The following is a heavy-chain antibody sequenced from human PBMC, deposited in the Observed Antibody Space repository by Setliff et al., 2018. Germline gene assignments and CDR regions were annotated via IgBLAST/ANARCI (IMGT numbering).Heavy chain of an antibody. D-gene: IGHD3-3*01. CDR2: INPNSGGT. CDR1: GYTFTGYY. J-gene: IGHJ4*02. V-gene: IGHV1-2*06. CDR3: ARRATYYNFWSGYYDY. Sequence: ASVKVSCKASGYTFTGYYMHWVRQAPGQGPEWMGRINPNSGGTNYAQKFQGRVTMTRDTSISTAYMELSRLRSDDTAVYYCARRATYYNFWSGYYDYWGQGTLVTVSS.